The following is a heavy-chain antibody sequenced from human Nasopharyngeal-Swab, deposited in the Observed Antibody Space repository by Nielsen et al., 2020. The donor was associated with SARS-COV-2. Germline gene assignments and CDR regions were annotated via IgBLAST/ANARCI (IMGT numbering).Heavy chain of an antibody. CDR1: GFTFSGYW. J-gene: IGHJ4*02. CDR3: ARGRPLGGYYFGYFDY. CDR2: IKQDVSEM. V-gene: IGHV3-7*01. D-gene: IGHD3-3*01. Sequence: GGSLRLSCAASGFTFSGYWMSWVRQVPGKGLEWVANIKQDVSEMYYVDSVKGRFTISRDNAKNSLYLQMNSLRAEDTAVYFCARGRPLGGYYFGYFDYWGQGTLVTASS.